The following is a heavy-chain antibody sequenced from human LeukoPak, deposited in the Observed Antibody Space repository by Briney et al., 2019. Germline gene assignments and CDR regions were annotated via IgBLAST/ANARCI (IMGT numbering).Heavy chain of an antibody. CDR2: IYPGDSDT. J-gene: IGHJ5*02. CDR3: ARRVAVAGFDP. Sequence: GESLKISCKGSGYSLTSYWIGWVRQMPGKGLEWMGIIYPGDSDTRYSPSFQGQVTISAGKSISTAYLQWSSLKASDTAMYYCARRVAVAGFDPWGQGTLVTVSS. D-gene: IGHD6-19*01. V-gene: IGHV5-51*01. CDR1: GYSLTSYW.